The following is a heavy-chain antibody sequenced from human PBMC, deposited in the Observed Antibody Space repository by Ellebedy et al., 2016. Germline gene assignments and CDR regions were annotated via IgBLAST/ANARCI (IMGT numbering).Heavy chain of an antibody. D-gene: IGHD3-22*01. J-gene: IGHJ4*02. CDR1: RLTFSNYA. V-gene: IGHV3-30*04. CDR2: ISSDGKNE. Sequence: GESLKISXAASRLTFSNYAMHWVCQAPGKGLEWVAVISSDGKNEYYADSVKGRFTISRDNSKNTLYLQMNSLRAEDTAVYYCARDLYYYDSSGYSDWGQGTLVTVSS. CDR3: ARDLYYYDSSGYSD.